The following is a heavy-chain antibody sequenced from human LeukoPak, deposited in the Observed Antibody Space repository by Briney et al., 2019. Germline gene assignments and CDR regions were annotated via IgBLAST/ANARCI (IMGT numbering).Heavy chain of an antibody. Sequence: SQTLSLTCATSGDSVSSNNVAWDCIRQSQSLGLERLVTTYYRSKWYNHYAVSVKSRITINPDTSKNQFSLQLNSVTPEDTAVYYCARGDQWLDYWGQGTLVTVSS. V-gene: IGHV6-1*01. CDR2: TYYRSKWYN. CDR1: GDSVSSNNVA. J-gene: IGHJ4*02. CDR3: ARGDQWLDY. D-gene: IGHD6-19*01.